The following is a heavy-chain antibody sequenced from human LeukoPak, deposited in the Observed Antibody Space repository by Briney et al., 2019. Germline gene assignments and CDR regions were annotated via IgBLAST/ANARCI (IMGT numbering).Heavy chain of an antibody. CDR3: ARDSSGWSYYFDY. V-gene: IGHV3-66*01. CDR1: GFTVSSNY. J-gene: IGHJ4*02. Sequence: TGGSLRLSCAASGFTVSSNYMSWVRQAQGKGLEGVSVIYSGGSTYYADSVKGRFTISRDNSKNTLYLQMNSLRAEDTAVYYCARDSSGWSYYFDYWGQGTLVTVSS. CDR2: IYSGGST. D-gene: IGHD6-19*01.